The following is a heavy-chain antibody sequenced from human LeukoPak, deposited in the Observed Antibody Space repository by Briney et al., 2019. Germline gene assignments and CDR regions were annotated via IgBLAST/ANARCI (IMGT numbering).Heavy chain of an antibody. D-gene: IGHD1-1*01. CDR1: GFTFSSYA. J-gene: IGHJ6*02. CDR3: ARDIRKIATTGTLYYYYGMDV. Sequence: PGGSLRLSCAASGFTFSSYAMHWVRQAPGKGLEWVAVISYDGSNKYYADSVKGRFTISRDNSKNTLYLQMNSLRAEDTAVYYCARDIRKIATTGTLYYYYGMDVWGQGTTVTVSS. V-gene: IGHV3-30*14. CDR2: ISYDGSNK.